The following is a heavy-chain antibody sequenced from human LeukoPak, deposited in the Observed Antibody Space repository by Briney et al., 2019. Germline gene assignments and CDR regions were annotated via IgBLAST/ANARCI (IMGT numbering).Heavy chain of an antibody. CDR1: GYTFTNYG. Sequence: ASVKVSCKASGYTFTNYGINWVRQAPGQGLEWMGWISGYNGDTKHAQKLQGRVTMTTDTSTSTVYMELSSLRSEDTALYYCAKDIDHSIVGPTPFDYWGQGTLVTVSS. CDR3: AKDIDHSIVGPTPFDY. CDR2: ISGYNGDT. D-gene: IGHD1-26*01. V-gene: IGHV1-18*01. J-gene: IGHJ4*02.